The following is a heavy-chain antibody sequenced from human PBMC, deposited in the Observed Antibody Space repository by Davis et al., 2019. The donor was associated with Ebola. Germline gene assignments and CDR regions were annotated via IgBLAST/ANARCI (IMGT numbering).Heavy chain of an antibody. D-gene: IGHD6-13*01. Sequence: PGGSLRLSCAASGFTFSSYGMHWVRQAPGKGLEWVAVISYDGSNKYYADSVKGRFTISRDNSKNTLYLQMNSLRAEDTAVYYCAKERGEQQLVYYFDYWGQGTLVTVSS. J-gene: IGHJ4*02. CDR2: ISYDGSNK. V-gene: IGHV3-30*18. CDR1: GFTFSSYG. CDR3: AKERGEQQLVYYFDY.